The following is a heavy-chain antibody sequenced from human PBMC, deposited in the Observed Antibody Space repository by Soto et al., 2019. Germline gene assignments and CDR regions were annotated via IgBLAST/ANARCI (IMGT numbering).Heavy chain of an antibody. Sequence: EVQLVESGGDLVQPGGSLRLSCAASGFTFSTYWMHWVRQAPGKGLVWVSRINSDGSSTSYADSAKGRFTISRDNAKNTLYLQMNSLRADDTAVYYCAKAWEVNWFDPWGQGTLVTVSS. J-gene: IGHJ5*02. CDR1: GFTFSTYW. V-gene: IGHV3-74*01. CDR2: INSDGSST. D-gene: IGHD1-26*01. CDR3: AKAWEVNWFDP.